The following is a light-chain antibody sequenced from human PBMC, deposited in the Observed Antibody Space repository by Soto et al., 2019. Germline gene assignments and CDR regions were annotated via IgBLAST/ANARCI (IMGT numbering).Light chain of an antibody. J-gene: IGLJ1*01. V-gene: IGLV2-8*01. CDR1: SSDVGGYNY. CDR3: ISYADSNTV. CDR2: EVT. Sequence: QSVLTQPPSASGSPGQSVTISCTGTSSDVGGYNYVSWYQQHPGKAPKLMIYEVTKRPSVVPDRFSGSKSGNTASLTVSGLQAEDEADYYCISYADSNTVFGAGTKLTVL.